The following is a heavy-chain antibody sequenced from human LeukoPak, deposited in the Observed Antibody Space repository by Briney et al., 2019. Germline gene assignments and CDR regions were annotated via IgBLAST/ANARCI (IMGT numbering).Heavy chain of an antibody. D-gene: IGHD6-6*01. J-gene: IGHJ1*01. Sequence: ASVKVSCKASGYTFTSYGISWVRQAPGQGLEWMGWMNPNSGNTGYAQKFQGRLTLTRNTSINTAYMELSSLRSEDTAVYYCARNPSIAARTEYFQHWGQGTLVTVSS. CDR3: ARNPSIAARTEYFQH. CDR2: MNPNSGNT. CDR1: GYTFTSYG. V-gene: IGHV1-8*02.